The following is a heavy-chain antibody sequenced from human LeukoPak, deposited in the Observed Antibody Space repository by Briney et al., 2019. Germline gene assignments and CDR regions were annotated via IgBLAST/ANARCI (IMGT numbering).Heavy chain of an antibody. CDR2: SRHKPKKYST. D-gene: IGHD1-1*01. CDR3: ARIYNFAFDI. Sequence: GGSLRLSCTASGFTFSSYAMSWVRQAPGKGLEWVGRSRHKPKKYSTEYAASVKGRFTISRDDSKNSLYLQMNSLKTEDTAVYYCARIYNFAFDIWGQGTMVTVSS. J-gene: IGHJ3*02. CDR1: GFTFSSYA. V-gene: IGHV3-72*01.